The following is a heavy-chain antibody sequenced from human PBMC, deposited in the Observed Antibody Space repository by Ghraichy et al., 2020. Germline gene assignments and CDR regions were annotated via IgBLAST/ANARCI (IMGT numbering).Heavy chain of an antibody. CDR2: ISSSSSTI. CDR3: ARDARTYDSSGYYFYYFDY. CDR1: GFTFSSYS. Sequence: GGSLRLSCAASGFTFSSYSMNWVRQAPGKGLEWVSYISSSSSTIYYADSVKGRFTISRDNAKNSLYLQMNSLRDEDTAVYYCARDARTYDSSGYYFYYFDYWGQGTLVTISS. J-gene: IGHJ4*02. V-gene: IGHV3-48*02. D-gene: IGHD3-22*01.